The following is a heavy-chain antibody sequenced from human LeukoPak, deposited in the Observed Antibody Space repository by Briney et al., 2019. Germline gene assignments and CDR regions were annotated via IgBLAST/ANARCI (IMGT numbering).Heavy chain of an antibody. CDR2: INHSGST. CDR3: VRADGRDGYRGLVDY. V-gene: IGHV4-34*01. D-gene: IGHD5-24*01. J-gene: IGHJ4*02. CDR1: GGSLSGYI. Sequence: PSETLSHTCAVYGGSLSGYIWSWIRQPPGKGVEWIGEINHSGSTDYNPSLKSRVTMSVDTSRNQFSLKLNSVTAADAAVYYCVRADGRDGYRGLVDYWGQGTLVTVSA.